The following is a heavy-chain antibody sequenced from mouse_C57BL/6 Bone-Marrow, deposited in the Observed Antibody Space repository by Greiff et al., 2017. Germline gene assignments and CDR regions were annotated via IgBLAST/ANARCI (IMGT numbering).Heavy chain of an antibody. V-gene: IGHV1-82*01. J-gene: IGHJ4*01. CDR1: GYAFGSSW. D-gene: IGHD2-10*02. CDR3: AMYGNYEDAMDY. CDR2: IYPGDGDT. Sequence: QVQLKESGPELVKPGASVKISCKASGYAFGSSWMNWVKQRPGKGLEWIGRIYPGDGDTNYNGKFKGKATLTADKSSSTAYMQLSSLTSEDSAVYFCAMYGNYEDAMDYWGQGTSVTVSS.